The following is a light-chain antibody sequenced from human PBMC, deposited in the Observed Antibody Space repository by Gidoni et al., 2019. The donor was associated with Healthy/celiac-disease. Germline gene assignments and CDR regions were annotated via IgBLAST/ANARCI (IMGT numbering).Light chain of an antibody. CDR3: QQYDNIPYT. CDR1: QDISNY. Sequence: DIPMTQSPSSLSASVGDRVTITCQASQDISNYLNWYQQKPGKAPKLLIYDASNLETGVPSRFSGSGSGTDFTFTISSLQPEDIATYYCQQYDNIPYTFGQGTKLEIK. J-gene: IGKJ2*01. V-gene: IGKV1-33*01. CDR2: DAS.